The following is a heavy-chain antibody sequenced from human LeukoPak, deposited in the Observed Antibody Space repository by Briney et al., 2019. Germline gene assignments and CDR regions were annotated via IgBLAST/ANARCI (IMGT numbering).Heavy chain of an antibody. D-gene: IGHD3-10*01. CDR2: NKEDGTDK. J-gene: IGHJ4*02. Sequence: GGSLRLSCVASGFTLSSSWMTWIRQAPGKGLEWVAHNKEDGTDKDYGDSVKGRFTISRDNTKNSLFLQLNSLRAEDTAVDYCVRDRGWFHFDLWGQGTLVTVSS. CDR3: VRDRGWFHFDL. CDR1: GFTLSSSW. V-gene: IGHV3-7*01.